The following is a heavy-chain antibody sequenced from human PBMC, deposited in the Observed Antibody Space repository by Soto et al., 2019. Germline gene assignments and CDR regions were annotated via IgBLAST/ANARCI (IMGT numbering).Heavy chain of an antibody. J-gene: IGHJ4*02. CDR1: GGSISSGGYY. Sequence: SETLSLTCTVSGGSISSGGYYWSWIRQHPGKGLEWIGHIYYSGSTYYNPSLKSRVTISVDTSKNQLSLKLSSVTAADMAVYYCARAVGGYDFWSGYYTDPNFDYWGQGTLVTVSS. CDR2: IYYSGST. V-gene: IGHV4-31*03. CDR3: ARAVGGYDFWSGYYTDPNFDY. D-gene: IGHD3-3*01.